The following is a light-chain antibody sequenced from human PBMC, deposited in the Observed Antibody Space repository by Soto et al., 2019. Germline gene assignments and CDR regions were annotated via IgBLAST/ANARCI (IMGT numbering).Light chain of an antibody. V-gene: IGKV2D-29*02. CDR3: MQSTQLPPT. Sequence: DVVMTQTPLSLSVAPGQPASISCKSSQSRLHITGETFLFLYLQKPGQSPQLLIYEVSTRVSGVPDRFSGSGSGTDFTLEISRVETDDVGIYYCMQSTQLPPTFGQGTRLEIK. J-gene: IGKJ5*01. CDR2: EVS. CDR1: QSRLHITGETF.